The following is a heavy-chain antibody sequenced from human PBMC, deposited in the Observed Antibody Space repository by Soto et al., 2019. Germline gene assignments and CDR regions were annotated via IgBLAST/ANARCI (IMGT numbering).Heavy chain of an antibody. Sequence: PSETLSLTCAVSGGSISSSNWWSWVRQPPGKGLEWIGEIYHSGSTNYNPSLKSRVTISVDKSKNQFSLKLSSVTAADTAVYYCARDVDYGSGSYRPRFDYWGQGTLVTVSS. CDR1: GGSISSSNW. V-gene: IGHV4-4*02. J-gene: IGHJ4*02. CDR3: ARDVDYGSGSYRPRFDY. CDR2: IYHSGST. D-gene: IGHD3-10*01.